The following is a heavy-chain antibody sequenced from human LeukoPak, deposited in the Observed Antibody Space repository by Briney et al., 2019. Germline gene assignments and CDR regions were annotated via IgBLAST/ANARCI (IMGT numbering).Heavy chain of an antibody. D-gene: IGHD3-22*01. V-gene: IGHV1-2*02. J-gene: IGHJ4*02. CDR3: AKYYYDSYEGYYFDY. CDR1: GYTFTDYY. Sequence: GASVKVSCKASGYTFTDYYMHWVRQAPGQGLEWMGWINPNSGGTNYAQKFQGRVTMTRDTSISTAYMELSRLKSDDTAFYYCAKYYYDSYEGYYFDYWGQGTLVTVSS. CDR2: INPNSGGT.